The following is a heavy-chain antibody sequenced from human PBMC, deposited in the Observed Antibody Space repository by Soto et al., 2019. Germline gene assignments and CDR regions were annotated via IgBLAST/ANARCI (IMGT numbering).Heavy chain of an antibody. J-gene: IGHJ4*02. CDR1: GGTFSSYA. Sequence: QVQLVQSGAEVKKPGSSVKVSCKASGGTFSSYAISWVRQAPGQGLEWMGGIIPIFGTANYAQKFQGRVTSTADESTSTAYMELSSLRSEDTAVYYCAKRLLGVWFGELLLNSPASVAFDYGGQGVLVTVSS. CDR3: AKRLLGVWFGELLLNSPASVAFDY. CDR2: IIPIFGTA. V-gene: IGHV1-69*01. D-gene: IGHD3-10*01.